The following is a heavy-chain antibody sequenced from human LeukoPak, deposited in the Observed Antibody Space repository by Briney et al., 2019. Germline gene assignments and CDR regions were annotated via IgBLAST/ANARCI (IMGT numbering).Heavy chain of an antibody. CDR3: ARGLHYYGSGVIINDAFDI. Sequence: PSETLSLTCTVPGGSISSSSYYWGWIRQPPGKGLEWIGCIYYSGSTYYNPSLKSRVTISVDTSKNQFSLKLSSVTAADTAVYYCARGLHYYGSGVIINDAFDIWGQGTMVTVSS. V-gene: IGHV4-39*07. CDR2: IYYSGST. J-gene: IGHJ3*02. D-gene: IGHD3-10*01. CDR1: GGSISSSSYY.